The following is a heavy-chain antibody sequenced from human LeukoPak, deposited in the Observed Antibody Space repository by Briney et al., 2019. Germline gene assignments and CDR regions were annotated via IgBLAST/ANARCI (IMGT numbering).Heavy chain of an antibody. J-gene: IGHJ4*02. CDR1: GFTFSSYA. CDR3: AKKVGLVSAPLYYFDF. V-gene: IGHV3-23*01. CDR2: ISGPAGSR. Sequence: PGGSLRLSCAASGFTFSSYAMSWVRQAPGKGLEWVSAISGPAGSRDYADSVKGRFTISRENSKNTLFLQMNSLRAEDTAIYYCAKKVGLVSAPLYYFDFWGQGTLVTVSS. D-gene: IGHD2-2*01.